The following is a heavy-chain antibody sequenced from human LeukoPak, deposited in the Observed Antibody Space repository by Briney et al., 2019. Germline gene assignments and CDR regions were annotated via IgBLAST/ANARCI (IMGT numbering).Heavy chain of an antibody. CDR2: INHSGST. D-gene: IGHD6-25*01. CDR1: GGSFSGYY. CDR3: ARGSSSGFDY. Sequence: PSETLSLTCAVYGGSFSGYYWSWIRQPPGKGLEWIGEINHSGSTNYNPSLKSRVTISVDTSKNQFSLKLSSVTAADTAVYYCARGSSSGFDYWGQGTLVTVSS. V-gene: IGHV4-34*01. J-gene: IGHJ4*02.